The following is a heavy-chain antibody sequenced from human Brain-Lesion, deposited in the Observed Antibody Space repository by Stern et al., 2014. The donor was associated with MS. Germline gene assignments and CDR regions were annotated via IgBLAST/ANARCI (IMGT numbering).Heavy chain of an antibody. V-gene: IGHV4-61*02. Sequence: QLQLQESGPGLVKPSQTLSLTCTVSGGSISSGSDYWSWIRQPVGKGLEWIGRIHPSGRAFYTPSLKSRVTISTAKLMYPFSPDLNSATAADTAIYYCASGYRIFDYWGQGILVTVSS. CDR2: IHPSGRA. D-gene: IGHD5-18*01. CDR1: GGSISSGSDY. J-gene: IGHJ4*02. CDR3: ASGYRIFDY.